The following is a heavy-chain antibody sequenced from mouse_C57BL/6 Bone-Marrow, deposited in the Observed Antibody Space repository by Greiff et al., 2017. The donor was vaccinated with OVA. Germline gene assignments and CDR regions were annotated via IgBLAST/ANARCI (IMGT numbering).Heavy chain of an antibody. CDR1: GYTFTSYW. CDR2: INPSNGGT. J-gene: IGHJ4*01. V-gene: IGHV1-53*01. D-gene: IGHD1-1*01. Sequence: QVQLQQPGTVLVKPGASVKLSCKASGYTFTSYWMHWVKQRPGQGLEWIGNINPSNGGTNYNEKFKSKATLTVDKSSSTAYMQLSSLTSEDSAVYSCARSYYYGSSYGYYAMDYWGQGTSVTVSS. CDR3: ARSYYYGSSYGYYAMDY.